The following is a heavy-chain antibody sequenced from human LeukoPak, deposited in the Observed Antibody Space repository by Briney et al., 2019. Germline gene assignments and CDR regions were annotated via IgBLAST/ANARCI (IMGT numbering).Heavy chain of an antibody. CDR3: ARGGREGNYFDY. Sequence: GASVKVSCKASGGTFSSYAISWVRQAPGQGLEWMGRIIPILGIANYAQKFQGRVTITADKSTSTAYMELSSLRSEDTAVYYCARGGREGNYFDYWGQGTLVTVSS. J-gene: IGHJ4*02. CDR2: IIPILGIA. V-gene: IGHV1-69*04. CDR1: GGTFSSYA.